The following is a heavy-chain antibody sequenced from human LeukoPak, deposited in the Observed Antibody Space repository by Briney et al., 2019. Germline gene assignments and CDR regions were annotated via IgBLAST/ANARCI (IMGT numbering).Heavy chain of an antibody. V-gene: IGHV4-34*01. J-gene: IGHJ4*02. D-gene: IGHD5-18*01. Sequence: PSETLSLTCAVYGGSFSGYYWSWIRQPPGKGLEWIGEINHSGSTNYNPSLKSRVTISVDTSKNQFSLKLSSVTAADTAVYYCAREESDTAMVNWGQGTLVTVSS. CDR2: INHSGST. CDR1: GGSFSGYY. CDR3: AREESDTAMVN.